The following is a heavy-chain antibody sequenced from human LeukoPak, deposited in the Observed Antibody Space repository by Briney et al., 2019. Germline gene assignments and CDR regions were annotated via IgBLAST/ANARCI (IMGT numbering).Heavy chain of an antibody. J-gene: IGHJ4*02. CDR1: GFTFSSYG. D-gene: IGHD1-26*01. V-gene: IGHV3-23*01. Sequence: GGTLRLSCAASGFTFSSYGLSGVRQAPGKGLEGVSGISGSGGSTNYADSVKGRFTISRDNSKNTLYLQMNSLRAEDTAVYYCAKETSRIGGSMASFDYWGQGTLVTVSS. CDR2: ISGSGGST. CDR3: AKETSRIGGSMASFDY.